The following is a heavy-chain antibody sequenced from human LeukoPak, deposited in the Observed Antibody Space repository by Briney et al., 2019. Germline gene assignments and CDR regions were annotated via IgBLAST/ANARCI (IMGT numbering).Heavy chain of an antibody. CDR1: GGSFSGYY. CDR3: ARGAGYSSSWFSRGPQLKYYFDY. CDR2: INHSGST. D-gene: IGHD6-13*01. V-gene: IGHV4-34*01. Sequence: SETLSLTCAVYGGSFSGYYWSWIRQPPGKGLEWIGEINHSGSTNYNPSLKSRVTISVDTSKNQFSLKLSSVTAADTAVYYCARGAGYSSSWFSRGPQLKYYFDYWGQGTLVTVSS. J-gene: IGHJ4*02.